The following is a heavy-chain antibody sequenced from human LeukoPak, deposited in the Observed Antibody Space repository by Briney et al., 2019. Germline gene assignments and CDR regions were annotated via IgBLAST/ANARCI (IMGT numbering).Heavy chain of an antibody. J-gene: IGHJ4*02. Sequence: GASVKVSCKASGYTFTSYYMHWVRQAPGQGLEWMGIINASGGSTSYAQKFQGRVTMTRDTSTSTVYMELSSLRSEDTAVYYCARDVGGNDFWSGYTFHWSRGTLVTVSS. D-gene: IGHD3-3*01. CDR3: ARDVGGNDFWSGYTFH. CDR1: GYTFTSYY. V-gene: IGHV1-46*01. CDR2: INASGGST.